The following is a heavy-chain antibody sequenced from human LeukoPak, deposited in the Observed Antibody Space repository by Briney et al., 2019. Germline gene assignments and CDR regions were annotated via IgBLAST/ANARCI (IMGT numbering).Heavy chain of an antibody. J-gene: IGHJ4*02. CDR3: ARGGDSGTKPFGY. D-gene: IGHD3-10*01. CDR2: INPNSGGT. Sequence: ASVKVSCKASGYTFTGYYMHWVRQAPGQGLEWMGWINPNSGGTNYAQKFQGRVTMTRDTSTSTAYMELSSLRSEDTAVYYCARGGDSGTKPFGYWGQGTLVTVSS. CDR1: GYTFTGYY. V-gene: IGHV1-2*02.